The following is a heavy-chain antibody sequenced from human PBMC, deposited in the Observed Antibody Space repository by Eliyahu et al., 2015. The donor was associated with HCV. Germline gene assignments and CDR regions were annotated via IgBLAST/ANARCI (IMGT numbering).Heavy chain of an antibody. CDR3: VKDQVVGVTSLGYYYGMDV. J-gene: IGHJ6*02. CDR2: ISGSGGST. D-gene: IGHD1-26*01. Sequence: EVQLLXSGGXLVQPGGSLXLSXAASGFXFSXYAMXWVRRAPGKGLGWVSAISGSGGSTYYADSVKGRFTISRDNSKNTLYLQMNSLRAEDTAVYYCVKDQVVGVTSLGYYYGMDVWGQGTTVTVSS. V-gene: IGHV3-23*01. CDR1: GFXFSXYA.